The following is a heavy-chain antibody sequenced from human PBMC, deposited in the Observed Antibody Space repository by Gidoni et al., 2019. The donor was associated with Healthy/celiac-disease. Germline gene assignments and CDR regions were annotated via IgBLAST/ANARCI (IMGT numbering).Heavy chain of an antibody. CDR1: GYTFTSYV. CDR3: ARGGGRIAAAGTRGVRGGFDY. J-gene: IGHJ4*02. V-gene: IGHV1-18*01. Sequence: QVQLVQSGAEVKKPGASVKVSCKASGYTFTSYVISWVRQAPGQGLEWMGWISAYNGNTNYAQKLQGRVTMTTDTSTSTAYMELRSLRSDDTAVYYCARGGGRIAAAGTRGVRGGFDYWGQGTLVTVSS. D-gene: IGHD6-13*01. CDR2: ISAYNGNT.